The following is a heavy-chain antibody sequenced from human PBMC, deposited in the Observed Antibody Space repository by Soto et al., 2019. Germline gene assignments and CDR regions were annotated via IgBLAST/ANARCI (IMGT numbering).Heavy chain of an antibody. CDR3: ARHDGYSYGSCYYGMDV. Sequence: GESLKISCKGSGYSFTSYWISWVRQMPGKGLEWMGRIDPSDSYTNYSPSFQGHVPISADKSISTAYLQWSSLKASDTAMYYCARHDGYSYGSCYYGMDVWGQGTTVTVSS. CDR1: GYSFTSYW. D-gene: IGHD5-18*01. CDR2: IDPSDSYT. V-gene: IGHV5-10-1*01. J-gene: IGHJ6*02.